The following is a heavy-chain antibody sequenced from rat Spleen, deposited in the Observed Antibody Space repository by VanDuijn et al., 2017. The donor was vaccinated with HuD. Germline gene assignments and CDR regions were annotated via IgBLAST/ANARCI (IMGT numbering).Heavy chain of an antibody. CDR1: GFTFNKYD. CDR2: ISPIGGNT. CDR3: ATVGPDWEFGY. J-gene: IGHJ2*01. D-gene: IGHD5-1*01. Sequence: EVQLVESGGGSVQPGRSLKLSCAASGFTFNKYDMAWVRQAPTKGLEWVASISPIGGNTYNRDSVKGRFTISRDNAKSTLYLQMDSLRSEDTATYYCATVGPDWEFGYWGQGVMVTVSS. V-gene: IGHV5-25*01.